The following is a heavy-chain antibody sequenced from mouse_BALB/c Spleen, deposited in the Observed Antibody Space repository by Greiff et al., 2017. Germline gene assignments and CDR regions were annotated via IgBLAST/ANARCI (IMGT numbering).Heavy chain of an antibody. CDR2: IDPANGNT. D-gene: IGHD1-1*01. CDR3: ANFPYYYGSSYGY. J-gene: IGHJ2*01. V-gene: IGHV14-3*02. CDR1: GFNIKDTY. Sequence: EVHLVESGAELVKPGASVKLSCTASGFNIKDTYMHWVKQRPEQGLEWIGRIDPANGNTKYDPKFQGKATITADTSSNTAYLQLSSLTSEDTAVYYCANFPYYYGSSYGYWGQGTTLTVSS.